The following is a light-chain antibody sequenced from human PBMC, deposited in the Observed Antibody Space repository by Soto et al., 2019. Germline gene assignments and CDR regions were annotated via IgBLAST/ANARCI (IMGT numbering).Light chain of an antibody. CDR3: CSYAGSSTLV. CDR2: DGS. CDR1: SSDVGSYNL. J-gene: IGLJ3*02. V-gene: IGLV2-23*01. Sequence: QSVLTQPASVSGSPGQSITISCTGTSSDVGSYNLVSWYQQHPGKAPKLMIYDGSKRPSGVSNRFSGSKSGNTASLTISGLQAEDEADYYCCSYAGSSTLVFSGGTKVTVL.